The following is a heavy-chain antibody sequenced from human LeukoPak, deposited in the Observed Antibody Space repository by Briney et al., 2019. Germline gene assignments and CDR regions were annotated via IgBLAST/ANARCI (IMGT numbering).Heavy chain of an antibody. Sequence: SETLSLTCTVSGGSISSYYWSWIRQPPGKGLEWIGYIYYSGGTNYNPSLKSRVTISVDTSKNQFSLKLSSVTAADTAVYYCARGSKGQILRYFDWSPYYFDYWGQGTLVTVSS. CDR2: IYYSGGT. V-gene: IGHV4-59*01. CDR1: GGSISSYY. J-gene: IGHJ4*02. CDR3: ARGSKGQILRYFDWSPYYFDY. D-gene: IGHD3-9*01.